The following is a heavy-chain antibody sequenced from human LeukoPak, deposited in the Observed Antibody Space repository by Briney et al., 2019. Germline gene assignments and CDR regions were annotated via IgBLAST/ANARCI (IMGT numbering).Heavy chain of an antibody. CDR2: IKSDGST. Sequence: GGSLRLSCAASGFTFSTYWMHWVRQAPGKGLVWVSRIKSDGSTNYADSVKGRFTISRDNAKNAVSLQMNSLRPEDTGVYYCARAPSEIGGYYPEYFRHWGQGTLVTVSS. V-gene: IGHV3-74*01. CDR1: GFTFSTYW. CDR3: ARAPSEIGGYYPEYFRH. D-gene: IGHD3-22*01. J-gene: IGHJ1*01.